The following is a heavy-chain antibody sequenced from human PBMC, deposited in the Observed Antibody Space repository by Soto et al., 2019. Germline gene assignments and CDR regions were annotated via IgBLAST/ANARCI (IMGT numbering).Heavy chain of an antibody. CDR2: IYYSGST. CDR3: GRNYDSSVYYS. J-gene: IGHJ6*03. D-gene: IGHD3-22*01. Sequence: SETLSLTCTVSGGSISSGGYYWSWIRQHPGKGLEWIGYIYYSGSTYYNPSLKSRVTISVDTSKNQFSLKLSSVTAADTAVYYGGRNYDSSVYYSGGKGTTVPVS. CDR1: GGSISSGGYY. V-gene: IGHV4-31*03.